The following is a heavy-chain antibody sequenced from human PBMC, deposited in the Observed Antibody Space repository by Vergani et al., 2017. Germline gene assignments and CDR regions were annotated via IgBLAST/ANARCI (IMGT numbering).Heavy chain of an antibody. J-gene: IGHJ5*02. V-gene: IGHV4-34*01. CDR1: GGSFSGYY. D-gene: IGHD3-3*01. Sequence: QVQLQQWGAGLLKPSETLSLTCAVYGGSFSGYYWSWIRQPPGKGLEWIGEINHSGSTNYNTSLKSRVTISVDTSKNQFSLKLSSVTAADTAVYYCARGARRGYYDFWSGSGWFDPWGQGTLVTVSS. CDR2: INHSGST. CDR3: ARGARRGYYDFWSGSGWFDP.